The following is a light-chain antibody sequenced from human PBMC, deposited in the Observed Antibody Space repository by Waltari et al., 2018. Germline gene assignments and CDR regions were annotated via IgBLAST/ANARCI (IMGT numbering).Light chain of an antibody. J-gene: IGLJ1*01. CDR1: ISDVGGYNY. Sequence: QSALTQPASVSGSLVQSIPISCTAAISDVGGYNYVCWYQQNPGKAPKLMIYSVSNRAAWVSNRFYGSKSGNTASLTLSGLQDEDEADYYCSSYTSSSTYVFGTGTKVTVL. CDR3: SSYTSSSTYV. CDR2: SVS. V-gene: IGLV2-14*01.